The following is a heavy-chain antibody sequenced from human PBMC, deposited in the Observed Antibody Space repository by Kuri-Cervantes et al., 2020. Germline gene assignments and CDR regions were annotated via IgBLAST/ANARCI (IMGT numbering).Heavy chain of an antibody. CDR1: GFSFSNYA. V-gene: IGHV3-30*04. Sequence: GESLKISCAASGFSFSNYAMHWVRQAPGKGLEWVAVISYDGRNRSYADSVKGRFTISRDNSKNTLDLQMNSLRGEDTAVYYCARYNTDRSGAFDIWGQGTMVTVSS. J-gene: IGHJ3*02. CDR3: ARYNTDRSGAFDI. CDR2: ISYDGRNR. D-gene: IGHD3-10*01.